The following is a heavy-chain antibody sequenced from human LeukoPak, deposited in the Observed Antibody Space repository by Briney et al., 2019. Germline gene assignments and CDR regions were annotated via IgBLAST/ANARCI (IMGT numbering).Heavy chain of an antibody. V-gene: IGHV1-2*02. CDR2: INPNSGGT. D-gene: IGHD4-17*01. CDR1: GYTFTGYY. CDR3: ARDRGSTVTTKGFDY. J-gene: IGHJ4*02. Sequence: ASVKVSCKASGYTFTGYYMHWVRQAPGQGLEWMGWINPNSGGTNYAQKFQGRVTMTRDTSISTAYMELSRLRSDDTAVYYCARDRGSTVTTKGFDYWGQGTLVTVSS.